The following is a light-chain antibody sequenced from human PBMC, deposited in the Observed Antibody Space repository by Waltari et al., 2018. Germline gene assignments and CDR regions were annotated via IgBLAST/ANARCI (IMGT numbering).Light chain of an antibody. J-gene: IGKJ5*01. CDR3: HQSDRIPQT. CDR2: YAS. CDR1: QSIGTK. Sequence: EIVLTQSPDFQSVTPKEKVTITCRASQSIGTKLHWYQQKPDQSPKLLIKYASQSVSGVPARFSGSGSGTEFTLTITSLEAEDAATYYCHQSDRIPQTFGQGTRLEIK. V-gene: IGKV6-21*01.